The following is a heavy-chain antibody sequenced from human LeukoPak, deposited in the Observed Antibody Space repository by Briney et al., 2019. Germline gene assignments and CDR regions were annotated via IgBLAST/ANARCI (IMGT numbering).Heavy chain of an antibody. CDR1: GGSFSAYY. J-gene: IGHJ4*02. CDR2: INHSGST. V-gene: IGHV4-34*01. D-gene: IGHD3-10*01. CDR3: ARTYASGYFDY. Sequence: PSETLSLTCAVYGGSFSAYYWSWIRQPPGKGLEWIGEINHSGSTNYNPSLKSRVTISVDTSKNQFSLKLSSVTAADTAVYYCARTYASGYFDYWGQGTLVTVSS.